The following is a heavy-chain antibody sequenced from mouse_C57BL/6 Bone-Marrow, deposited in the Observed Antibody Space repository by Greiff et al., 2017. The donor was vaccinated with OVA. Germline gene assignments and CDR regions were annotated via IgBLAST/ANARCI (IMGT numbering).Heavy chain of an antibody. CDR3: VYYDYDEDFWYFDV. J-gene: IGHJ1*03. V-gene: IGHV1-61*01. Sequence: QVQLQQPGAELVRPGSSVKLSCKASGYTFTSYWMDWVKQRPGQGLEWIGNIYPSDSETNYNQKFKDKATLTVDKSSSTAYMQLSSLPSEDSAVYDSVYYDYDEDFWYFDVWGTGTTVTVSS. CDR1: GYTFTSYW. D-gene: IGHD2-4*01. CDR2: IYPSDSET.